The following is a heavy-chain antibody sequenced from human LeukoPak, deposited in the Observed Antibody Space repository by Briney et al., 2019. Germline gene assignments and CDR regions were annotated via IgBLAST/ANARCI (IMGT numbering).Heavy chain of an antibody. CDR2: IIPIFGTA. CDR1: GGTFSSYA. V-gene: IGHV1-69*13. Sequence: SVKVSCKASGGTFSSYAISWVRQAPGQGLEWMGGIIPIFGTANYAQKFQGRVTITADESTNTAYMELSSLRSEDTAVYYCAREGESYDYVWGSYRPNRTFDYWGQGTLVTVSS. D-gene: IGHD3-16*02. J-gene: IGHJ4*02. CDR3: AREGESYDYVWGSYRPNRTFDY.